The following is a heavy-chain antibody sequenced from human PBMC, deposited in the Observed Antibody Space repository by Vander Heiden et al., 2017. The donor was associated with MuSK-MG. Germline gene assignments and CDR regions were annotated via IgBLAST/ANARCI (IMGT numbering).Heavy chain of an antibody. V-gene: IGHV4-39*07. J-gene: IGHJ4*02. CDR2: IYYSGST. D-gene: IGHD1-26*01. Sequence: QLQLQESGPGLVKPSETLSLTCTVSGGSISSSSYYWGWIRQPPGKGLGWIGSIYYSGSTYYNPSLKSRVTISVDTSKNQFSLKLSSVTAADTAVYYCARESTGEVVGAAFHDYWGQGTLVTVSS. CDR3: ARESTGEVVGAAFHDY. CDR1: GGSISSSSYY.